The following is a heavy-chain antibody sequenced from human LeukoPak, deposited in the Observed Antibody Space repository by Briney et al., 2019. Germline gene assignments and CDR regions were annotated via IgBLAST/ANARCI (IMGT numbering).Heavy chain of an antibody. CDR3: ASELGYCSSTSCEDWFDP. J-gene: IGHJ5*02. Sequence: GSLRLSCAASGFTFSSHAMSWIRQPPGKGLEWIGEINHSGSTNYNPSLKSRVTISVDTSKNQFSLKLSSVTAADTAVYYCASELGYCSSTSCEDWFDPWGQGTLVTVSS. CDR1: GFTFSSHA. CDR2: INHSGST. V-gene: IGHV4-34*01. D-gene: IGHD2-2*01.